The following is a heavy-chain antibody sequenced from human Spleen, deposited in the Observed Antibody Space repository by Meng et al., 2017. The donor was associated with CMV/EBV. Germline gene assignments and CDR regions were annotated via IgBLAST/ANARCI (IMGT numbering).Heavy chain of an antibody. CDR2: IKSKTDGGTT. CDR3: TTDRSYCSSTSCYTVDY. CDR1: FSKAW. J-gene: IGHJ4*02. D-gene: IGHD2-2*02. Sequence: FSKAWMSWVSQGPGKGLEWVGRIKSKTDGGTTDYAAPVKGRFTISRDDSKNTLYLQMNSLKTEDTAVYYCTTDRSYCSSTSCYTVDYWGQGTLVTVSS. V-gene: IGHV3-15*01.